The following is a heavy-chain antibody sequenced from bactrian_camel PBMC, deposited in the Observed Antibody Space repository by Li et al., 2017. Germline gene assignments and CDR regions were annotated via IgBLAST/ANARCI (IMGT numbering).Heavy chain of an antibody. CDR1: VIPWKYHSYC. D-gene: IGHD1*01. J-gene: IGHJ4*01. CDR2: IDRDGKV. CDR3: AAGGMATVVYGCSSAWAPIND. V-gene: IGHV3S53*01. Sequence: HVQLVESGGGSVQAGGSLGLSCVPSVIPWKYHSYCMAWFRQAPGKEREGVASIDRDGKVSYANAVNGRFTISRNNGKNTMYLQMNSLKPNDTGVYYCAAGGMATVVYGCSSAWAPINDWGQGTQVTVS.